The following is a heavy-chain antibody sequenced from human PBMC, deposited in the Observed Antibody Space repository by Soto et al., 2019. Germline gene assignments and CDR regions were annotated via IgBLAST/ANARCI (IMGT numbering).Heavy chain of an antibody. V-gene: IGHV3-48*02. CDR1: GFTFSSYS. D-gene: IGHD6-19*01. CDR3: ARGPNTAVAGRFDY. CDR2: ITGGSTI. J-gene: IGHJ4*02. Sequence: GSLRLSCAASGFTFSSYSMNWVRQAPGKGLECVSYITGGSTIYYADSVKGLFTVSRDNAENSLYLQMNSLRDEDTAVYYCARGPNTAVAGRFDYWGQGTLVTVSS.